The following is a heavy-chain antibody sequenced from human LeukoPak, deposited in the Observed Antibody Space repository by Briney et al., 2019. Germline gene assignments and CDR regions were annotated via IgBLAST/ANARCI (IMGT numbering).Heavy chain of an antibody. V-gene: IGHV3-7*01. Sequence: GGSLRLSCAASGFTFNRYNMNWVRRAPGKGLEWVANIKQDGSEKYYVDSVKGRFTISRDNAKNSLYLQMNSLRAEDTAVYYCARDVEDSSGWMEFDPWGQGTLVTVSS. D-gene: IGHD6-19*01. J-gene: IGHJ5*02. CDR1: GFTFNRYN. CDR3: ARDVEDSSGWMEFDP. CDR2: IKQDGSEK.